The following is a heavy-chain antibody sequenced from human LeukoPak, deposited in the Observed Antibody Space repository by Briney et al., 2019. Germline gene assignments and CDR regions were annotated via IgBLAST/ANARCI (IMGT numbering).Heavy chain of an antibody. CDR2: ISDNGGNT. CDR1: GFTFSIYG. D-gene: IGHD4-17*01. J-gene: IGHJ4*02. CDR3: AKDPMTTVTTVDSD. Sequence: GGSLRLSCAASGFTFSIYGMGWVRQAPGKGLEWVSSISDNGGNTYYADSVKARFSISRDNSKNTLYLQMNSLRAEDTAVYYCAKDPMTTVTTVDSDWGQGTLVTVSS. V-gene: IGHV3-23*01.